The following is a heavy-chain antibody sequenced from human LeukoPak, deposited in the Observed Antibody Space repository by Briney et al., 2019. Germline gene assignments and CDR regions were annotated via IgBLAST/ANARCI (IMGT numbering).Heavy chain of an antibody. D-gene: IGHD2-21*02. J-gene: IGHJ4*02. CDR3: AKDSGVVVTAILDY. V-gene: IGHV3-11*04. CDR1: GFTFSDYY. Sequence: GGSLRLSCAASGFTFSDYYMSWIRQAPGKGLEWVSYISSSGSTIYYADSVKGRFTISRDNAKNSLYLQMNSLRAEDTAVYYCAKDSGVVVTAILDYWGQGTLVTVSS. CDR2: ISSSGSTI.